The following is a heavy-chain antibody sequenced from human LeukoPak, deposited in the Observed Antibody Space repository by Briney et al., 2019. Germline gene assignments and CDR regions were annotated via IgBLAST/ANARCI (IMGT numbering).Heavy chain of an antibody. CDR2: IYYSGST. J-gene: IGHJ4*02. CDR1: GGSISSYY. V-gene: IGHV4-59*08. Sequence: SETLSLTCTVSGGSISSYYWSWLRQPPGKGLEWIGYIYYSGSTNYNPSLKSRVTISVDTSKNQFSLKLSSVTAADTAVYYCARHVHSGHPYYFDYWGQGTLVTVSS. D-gene: IGHD6-19*01. CDR3: ARHVHSGHPYYFDY.